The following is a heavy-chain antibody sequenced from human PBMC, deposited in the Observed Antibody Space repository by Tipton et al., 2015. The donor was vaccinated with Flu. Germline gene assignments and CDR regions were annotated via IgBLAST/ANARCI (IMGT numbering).Heavy chain of an antibody. J-gene: IGHJ4*02. V-gene: IGHV1-18*01. CDR3: ARGGTAVAGTTYDY. CDR2: ISAYNGDT. CDR1: GYTFTSYG. D-gene: IGHD6-19*01. Sequence: QSGPEVRKPGASVKVSCKASGYTFTSYGITWVRQAPGQGLDWMGWISAYNGDTKYAQRLQGRVTMTTDTSTSTAYMELRSLRSDDTAVYYCARGGTAVAGTTYDYWGQGTLVTVSS.